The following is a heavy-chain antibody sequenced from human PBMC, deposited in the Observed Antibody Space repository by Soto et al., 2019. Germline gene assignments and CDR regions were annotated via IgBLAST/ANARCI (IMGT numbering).Heavy chain of an antibody. V-gene: IGHV3-23*01. CDR1: GFTFSSYA. J-gene: IGHJ6*02. CDR2: ISGSGGST. D-gene: IGHD3-3*01. Sequence: EVQLLESGGGLVQPGGSLRLSCAASGFTFSSYAMSWVRQAPGKGLEWVSAISGSGGSTYYADSVKGRFTISRDNSKKTLYLQMNSLRAEDTAVYYCAKYDFWSGYSYYYYYGMDVWGQGTTVTVSS. CDR3: AKYDFWSGYSYYYYYGMDV.